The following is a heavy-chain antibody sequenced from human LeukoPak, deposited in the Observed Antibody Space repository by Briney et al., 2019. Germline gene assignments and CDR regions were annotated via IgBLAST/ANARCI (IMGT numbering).Heavy chain of an antibody. D-gene: IGHD2-2*01. CDR2: INHSGST. V-gene: IGHV4-34*01. J-gene: IGHJ6*02. Sequence: SETLSLTCAVYGGSFSGYYWSWIRQPPGKGLEWIGEINHSGSTDYNPSLKSRVTISVDTSKNQFSLKLSSVTAADTAVYYCARGRIVVVPAAVRPRSYGMDVWGQGTTVTVSS. CDR1: GGSFSGYY. CDR3: ARGRIVVVPAAVRPRSYGMDV.